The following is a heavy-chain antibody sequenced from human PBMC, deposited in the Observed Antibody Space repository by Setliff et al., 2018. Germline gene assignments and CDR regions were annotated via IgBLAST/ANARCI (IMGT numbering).Heavy chain of an antibody. CDR1: GGSISSSSYY. Sequence: SETLSLTCTVSGGSISSSSYYWGWIRQPPGKGLEWIGSIYYSGSTYYNPPLKSRVTISVDTSKNQFSLKLSSVTAADTAVYYCARDGSTIDSSGYSILPYFDYWGQGTLVTVSS. CDR3: ARDGSTIDSSGYSILPYFDY. D-gene: IGHD3-22*01. CDR2: IYYSGST. J-gene: IGHJ4*02. V-gene: IGHV4-39*07.